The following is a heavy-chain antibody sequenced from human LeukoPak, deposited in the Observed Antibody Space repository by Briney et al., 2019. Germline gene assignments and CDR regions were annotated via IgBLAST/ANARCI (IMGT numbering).Heavy chain of an antibody. CDR2: ISYDGSNK. J-gene: IGHJ4*02. CDR1: GFTFSSYG. V-gene: IGHV3-30*18. Sequence: GGSLRLSCAASGFTFSSYGMHWVRQAPGKGLEWVAVISYDGSNKYYADSVKGRFTISRDNSKNTLYLQMNSLRAEDTAVYYCAKVPSEASRCSSTSCYLVYWGQGTLVTVSS. CDR3: AKVPSEASRCSSTSCYLVY. D-gene: IGHD2-2*01.